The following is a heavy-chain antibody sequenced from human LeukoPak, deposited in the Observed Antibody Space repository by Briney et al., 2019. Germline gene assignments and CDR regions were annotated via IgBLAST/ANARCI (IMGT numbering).Heavy chain of an antibody. Sequence: GGSLRLSCAASGFTFSNYGMSWVRQAPGKGLEWVAVISYDGSNKYYADSVKGRFTISRDNSKNTLYLQMNSLRAEDTAVYYCAKDLPGDDSSFDYWGQGTLVTVSS. CDR2: ISYDGSNK. V-gene: IGHV3-30*18. CDR3: AKDLPGDDSSFDY. J-gene: IGHJ4*02. CDR1: GFTFSNYG. D-gene: IGHD6-13*01.